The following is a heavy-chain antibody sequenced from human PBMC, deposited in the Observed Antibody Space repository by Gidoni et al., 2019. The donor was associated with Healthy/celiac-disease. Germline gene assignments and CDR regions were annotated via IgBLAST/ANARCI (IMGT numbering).Heavy chain of an antibody. D-gene: IGHD6-13*01. CDR1: GGTFSSYA. Sequence: QVQLVQSGAEVKKPGSSAKVSCKASGGTFSSYAISWVRQAAGQGLEWMGGIIPIFGTANYAQKFQGRVTITADESTSTAYMELSSLRSEDTAVYYCARDSAPRQLAPLGFDPWGQGTLVTVSS. V-gene: IGHV1-69*01. CDR3: ARDSAPRQLAPLGFDP. CDR2: IIPIFGTA. J-gene: IGHJ5*02.